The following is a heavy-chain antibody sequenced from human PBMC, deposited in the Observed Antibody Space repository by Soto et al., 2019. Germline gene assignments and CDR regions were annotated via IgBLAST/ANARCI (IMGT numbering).Heavy chain of an antibody. Sequence: ASVKVSCKASGYIFTSYGISWVRQAPGQGLEWMGWISGNNDYTNYAQKFQGRVTLTTDTSTSTAYMELRSLRSDDTAVYYCAAESYYESNGTKGRMDWGQGTLVTVSS. J-gene: IGHJ1*01. V-gene: IGHV1-18*01. CDR1: GYIFTSYG. D-gene: IGHD3-22*01. CDR3: AAESYYESNGTKGRMD. CDR2: ISGNNDYT.